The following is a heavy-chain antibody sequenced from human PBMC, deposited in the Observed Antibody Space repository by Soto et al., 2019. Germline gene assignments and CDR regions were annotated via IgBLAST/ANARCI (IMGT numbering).Heavy chain of an antibody. Sequence: GGSLRLSCAASGFTFSSYDMHWVRQATGKGLEWVSAIGTAGDTYYPGSVKGRFTISRENAKNSLYLQMNSLRAEDTAVYYCAKSPWFGELLSFFDYWGQGTLVTVSS. J-gene: IGHJ4*02. CDR1: GFTFSSYD. V-gene: IGHV3-13*01. CDR3: AKSPWFGELLSFFDY. CDR2: IGTAGDT. D-gene: IGHD3-10*01.